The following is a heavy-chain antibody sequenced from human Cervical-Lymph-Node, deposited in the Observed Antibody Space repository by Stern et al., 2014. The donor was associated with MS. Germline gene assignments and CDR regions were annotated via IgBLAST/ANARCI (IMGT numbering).Heavy chain of an antibody. CDR2: IFDAGST. Sequence: QLQESGPGLVKPSQTLSLTCPVSGGSVSRANYYWSWIRQLPGKGLEWIGYIFDAGSTDYNPSLKSRVTISIDTSKNQFSLKLTSVTAADTAVYYCAGAGGYYGSGSYRFDDWGQGTLVTVSS. CDR3: AGAGGYYGSGSYRFDD. V-gene: IGHV4-30-4*08. D-gene: IGHD3-10*01. CDR1: GGSVSRANYY. J-gene: IGHJ4*02.